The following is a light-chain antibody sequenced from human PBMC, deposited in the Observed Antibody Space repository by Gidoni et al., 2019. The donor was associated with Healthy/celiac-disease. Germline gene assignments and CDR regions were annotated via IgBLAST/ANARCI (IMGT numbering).Light chain of an antibody. J-gene: IGLJ2*01. Sequence: NFLLTHPHSVSESPWKTVTISVTCSSGSIASNYVQWYQQRPGSAPTTVIYEDNQRPSGVPDRFSGSIDSSSNSASLTISGLKTEDEADYYCQSYDSSNVVFGGGTKLTVL. V-gene: IGLV6-57*02. CDR2: EDN. CDR1: SGSIASNY. CDR3: QSYDSSNVV.